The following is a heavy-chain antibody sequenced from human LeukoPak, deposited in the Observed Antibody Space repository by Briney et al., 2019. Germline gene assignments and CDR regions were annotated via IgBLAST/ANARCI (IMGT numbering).Heavy chain of an antibody. Sequence: GGSLRLSCAASGFPFTNAWMSWVRQAPGKGLEWVSAISGSGGSTYYADSVKGRFTISRDNSKNTLYLQMNSLRAEDTAVYYCAKNSGITMIVFSWFDPWGQGTLVTVSS. V-gene: IGHV3-23*01. D-gene: IGHD3-22*01. CDR3: AKNSGITMIVFSWFDP. CDR1: GFPFTNAW. CDR2: ISGSGGST. J-gene: IGHJ5*02.